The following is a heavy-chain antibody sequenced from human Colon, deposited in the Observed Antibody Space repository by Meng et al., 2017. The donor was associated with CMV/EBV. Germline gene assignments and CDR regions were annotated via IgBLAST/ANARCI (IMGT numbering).Heavy chain of an antibody. V-gene: IGHV3-23*01. CDR1: GFSFSNYE. J-gene: IGHJ4*02. Sequence: GESLKISCTASGFSFSNYEMSWVRQAPGKGLDWVSSISGDSVDTYFGDSVRGRFAISRDASKNTLYLQMHSLTAEDTAIYFCARRHGRYFDFWGQGTVVPSPQ. CDR2: ISGDSVDT. CDR3: ARRHGRYFDF. D-gene: IGHD2-8*01.